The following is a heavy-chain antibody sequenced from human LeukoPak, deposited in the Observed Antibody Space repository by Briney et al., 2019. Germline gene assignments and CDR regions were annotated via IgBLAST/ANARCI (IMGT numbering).Heavy chain of an antibody. CDR1: GYTFTSYS. CDR3: AREGRSSGWYDY. CDR2: ISAYNGNT. J-gene: IGHJ4*02. V-gene: IGHV1-18*01. D-gene: IGHD6-19*01. Sequence: ASVKVSCKASGYTFTSYSISWVRQAPGQGLEWMGWISAYNGNTNYAQKLQGRVTMTTDTSTSTAYMEPMSLRSDDTAVYYCAREGRSSGWYDYWGQGTLVTVSS.